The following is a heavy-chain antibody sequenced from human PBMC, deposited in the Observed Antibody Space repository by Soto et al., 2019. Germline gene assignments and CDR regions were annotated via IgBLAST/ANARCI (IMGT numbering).Heavy chain of an antibody. CDR3: ARDYYDSSGYLGLLDY. CDR2: ISSSSSTI. CDR1: GFTFSNYA. D-gene: IGHD3-22*01. V-gene: IGHV3-48*02. Sequence: GGSLRLSCSASGFTFSNYAMHWVRQAPGKGLEWVSYISSSSSTIYYADSVKGRFTISRDNAKNSLYLQMNSLRDEDTAVYYCARDYYDSSGYLGLLDYWGQGTLVTVSS. J-gene: IGHJ4*02.